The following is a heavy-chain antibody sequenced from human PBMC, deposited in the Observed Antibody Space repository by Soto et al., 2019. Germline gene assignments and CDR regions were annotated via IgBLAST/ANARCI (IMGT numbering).Heavy chain of an antibody. CDR3: ARGSRFLVRGGAFDI. Sequence: ASVKVSCKASGYTFTGYYMHWVRQAPGQGLEWMGWINPNSGGTNYAQKFKGRVTMTRDTSISTAYMELSRLRSDDTAVYYCARGSRFLVRGGAFDIWGQGTMVTVSS. V-gene: IGHV1-2*02. CDR1: GYTFTGYY. J-gene: IGHJ3*02. CDR2: INPNSGGT. D-gene: IGHD3-10*01.